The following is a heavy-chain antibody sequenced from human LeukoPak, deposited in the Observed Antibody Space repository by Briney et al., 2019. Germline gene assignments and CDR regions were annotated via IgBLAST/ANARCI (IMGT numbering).Heavy chain of an antibody. V-gene: IGHV3-23*01. D-gene: IGHD2-21*02. J-gene: IGHJ4*02. Sequence: PGGSLRLSCAASGFTFSSYAMSWVRHAPGKGLEGVSGSNGSGGRTYYADSVKGRFTISRDNSKNTLYLQMNSLRAEDTAVYYCAKSGYCGGDCYSKDLDYWGQGTLLTVSS. CDR2: SNGSGGRT. CDR1: GFTFSSYA. CDR3: AKSGYCGGDCYSKDLDY.